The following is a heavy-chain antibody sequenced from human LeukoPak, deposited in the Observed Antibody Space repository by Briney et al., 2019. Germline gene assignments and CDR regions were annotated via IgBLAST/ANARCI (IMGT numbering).Heavy chain of an antibody. CDR1: GYTFTSYG. Sequence: GASVKVSCKASGYTFTSYGISWVRQAPGQGLEWMGWISAYNGNTNYAQKLQGRVTMTTDTSTSTAYMELRSLRSDDTAVYYCAGGKGYGSGWYDNFDYGGREPWSPSPQ. CDR3: AGGKGYGSGWYDNFDY. D-gene: IGHD6-19*01. CDR2: ISAYNGNT. V-gene: IGHV1-18*04. J-gene: IGHJ4*02.